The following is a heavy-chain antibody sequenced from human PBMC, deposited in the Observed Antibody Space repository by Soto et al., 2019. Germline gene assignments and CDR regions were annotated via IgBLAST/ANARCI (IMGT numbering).Heavy chain of an antibody. CDR3: ARAFGYYYYFDY. CDR1: GYTFTSYA. CDR2: INAGNGNT. D-gene: IGHD3-3*01. V-gene: IGHV1-3*01. Sequence: ASVKVSCKXSGYTFTSYAMHWVRQAPGQRLEWMGWINAGNGNTKYSQKFQGRVTITRDTSASTAYMELSSLRSEDTAVYYCARAFGYYYYFDYWGQGTLVTVSS. J-gene: IGHJ4*02.